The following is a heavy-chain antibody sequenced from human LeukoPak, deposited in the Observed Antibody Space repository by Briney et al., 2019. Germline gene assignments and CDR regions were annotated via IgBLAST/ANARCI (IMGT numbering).Heavy chain of an antibody. D-gene: IGHD2-8*01. Sequence: GGSLRLSCAASGFIFSSYAMSWVRQAPGKGLEWVSTISGSGGSTYYADSVKGRFTISRDNSKNTVYLQMNSLRAEDTAVYYCAKDRPCINDVCHGDFDFWGQGTLVTVSS. CDR3: AKDRPCINDVCHGDFDF. V-gene: IGHV3-23*01. CDR1: GFIFSSYA. J-gene: IGHJ4*02. CDR2: ISGSGGST.